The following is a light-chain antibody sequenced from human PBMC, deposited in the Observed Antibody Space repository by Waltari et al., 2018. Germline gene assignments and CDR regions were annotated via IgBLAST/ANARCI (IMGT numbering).Light chain of an antibody. V-gene: IGLV2-18*02. CDR3: SSPTTSITWV. CDR2: DVT. J-gene: IGLJ3*02. CDR1: SSDFGNYNR. Sequence: QSALTQPSSVSGSPGQSVTISCTATSSDFGNYNRVPWYQQSPGTAPKLMIYDVTNRPSGVPHRFSGSKSGNTASLTISGLQAEDEADYYCSSPTTSITWVFGGGTKLTVL.